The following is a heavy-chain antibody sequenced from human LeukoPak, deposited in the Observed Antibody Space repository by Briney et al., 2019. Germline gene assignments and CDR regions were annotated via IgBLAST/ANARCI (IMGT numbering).Heavy chain of an antibody. J-gene: IGHJ4*02. CDR1: GGSISSSNW. V-gene: IGHV4-4*02. CDR3: AVDSGSYTAFDY. Sequence: SETLSLTCPVSGGSISSSNWWSWVRQPPGKGLEWIGEIYHSGSTNYNPSLKSRVTISVDKSKNQFSLKLSSVTAADTAVYYCAVDSGSYTAFDYWGQGTLVTVSS. CDR2: IYHSGST. D-gene: IGHD1-26*01.